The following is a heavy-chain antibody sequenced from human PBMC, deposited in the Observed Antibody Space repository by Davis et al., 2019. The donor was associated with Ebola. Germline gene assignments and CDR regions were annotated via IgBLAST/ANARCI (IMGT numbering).Heavy chain of an antibody. D-gene: IGHD3-22*01. CDR1: GGSISSSSYY. J-gene: IGHJ4*02. V-gene: IGHV4-39*01. CDR2: IYYSGST. Sequence: GSLRLSCTVSGGSISSSSYYWGWIRQPPRKGLEWIANIYYSGSTQYNPSLKSRVTISVDTSKNQFSLKLTSVTAADTAVYYCARHLIYNYDGSVYSSPYYFDYWGQGTLVTVSS. CDR3: ARHLIYNYDGSVYSSPYYFDY.